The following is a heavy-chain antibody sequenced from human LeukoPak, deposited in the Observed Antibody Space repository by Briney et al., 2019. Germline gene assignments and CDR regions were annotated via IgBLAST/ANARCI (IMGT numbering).Heavy chain of an antibody. CDR3: AKSNGYGLVDI. V-gene: IGHV4-4*02. Sequence: PSETLSLTCAVSGGSISSSNWWSWVRQPPGKGLEWIGEIYHSGSTNYNPSLKSRVTISLDTSRNQFSLKLNSVTAADTAVYYCAKSNGYGLVDIWGQGTMVTVSS. CDR2: IYHSGST. D-gene: IGHD3-10*01. CDR1: GGSISSSNW. J-gene: IGHJ3*02.